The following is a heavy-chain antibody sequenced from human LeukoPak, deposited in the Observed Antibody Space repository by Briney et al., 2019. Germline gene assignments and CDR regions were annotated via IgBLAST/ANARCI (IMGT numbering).Heavy chain of an antibody. Sequence: SETLCLTGTVSGGSISSAGYYWSWIRQHPGKGLEWIGYIYYSGSTYYNPSLKSRVTISIDTSKNQFSLKLSSVTAADTAVYYCARCGGTKDAFDIWGQGTMVTVSS. J-gene: IGHJ3*02. CDR2: IYYSGST. D-gene: IGHD4-23*01. CDR1: GGSISSAGYY. CDR3: ARCGGTKDAFDI. V-gene: IGHV4-31*03.